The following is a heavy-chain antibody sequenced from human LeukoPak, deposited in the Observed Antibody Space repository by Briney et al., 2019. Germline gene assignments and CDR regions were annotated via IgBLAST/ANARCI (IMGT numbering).Heavy chain of an antibody. CDR3: AREEQGILTGYYGFDY. V-gene: IGHV1-3*01. D-gene: IGHD3-9*01. J-gene: IGHJ4*02. CDR1: GYTFTSYA. CDR2: INAGNGNT. Sequence: GASVKVSCKASGYTFTSYAMHWVRQAPGQRLEWMGWINAGNGNTKYSQKFQGRVTITRDTSASTAYMELSSLRSEDTAMYYCAREEQGILTGYYGFDYWGQGTLVTVSS.